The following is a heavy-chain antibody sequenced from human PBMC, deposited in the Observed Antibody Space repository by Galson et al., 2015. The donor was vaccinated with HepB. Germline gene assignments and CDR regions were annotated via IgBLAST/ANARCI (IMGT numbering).Heavy chain of an antibody. V-gene: IGHV3-53*04. D-gene: IGHD3-22*01. Sequence: SLRLSCAASGFTVSSNYMSWVRQAPGKGLEWVSIIYSGTSTYYADSVRGRFTISRHNFKNTLYLQMNSLRAEDTAVYYCARGPRYYYDSSGPGYFDYWGPGMLVTVSS. CDR3: ARGPRYYYDSSGPGYFDY. J-gene: IGHJ4*02. CDR1: GFTVSSNY. CDR2: IYSGTST.